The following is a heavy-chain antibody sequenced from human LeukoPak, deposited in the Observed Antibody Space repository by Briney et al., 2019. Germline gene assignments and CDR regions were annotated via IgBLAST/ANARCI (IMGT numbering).Heavy chain of an antibody. Sequence: GGSLRLSCAASGFTFDEYGMSWVRQAPGKGLQWVSAINWNGGSTGYADPVKGRFTISRDNAKNSLYLQMDSLRAEDTALYYCARPSRRCSGGSCYPDAFDIWGQGTMVTVSS. CDR3: ARPSRRCSGGSCYPDAFDI. CDR2: INWNGGST. D-gene: IGHD2-15*01. J-gene: IGHJ3*02. CDR1: GFTFDEYG. V-gene: IGHV3-20*04.